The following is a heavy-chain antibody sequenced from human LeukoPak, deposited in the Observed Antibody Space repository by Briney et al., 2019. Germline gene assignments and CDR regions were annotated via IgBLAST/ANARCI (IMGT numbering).Heavy chain of an antibody. CDR2: ISAYNGNT. V-gene: IGHV1-18*01. J-gene: IGHJ5*02. CDR3: ARAMYFDNWFDP. CDR1: GYTFTSYG. D-gene: IGHD2-8*01. Sequence: ASVKVSCKASGYTFTSYGISWVRQAPGQGLEWMGWISAYNGNTNYAQKLQGRVTMTTDTSTSTAYMELRSLRSGDPAVYYCARAMYFDNWFDPWGQGTLVTVSS.